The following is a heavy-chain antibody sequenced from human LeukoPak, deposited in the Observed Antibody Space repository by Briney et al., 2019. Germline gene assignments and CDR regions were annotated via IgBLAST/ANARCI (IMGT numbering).Heavy chain of an antibody. CDR1: VAPSVVTT. CDR2: IYYSGST. J-gene: IGHJ4*02. D-gene: IGHD6-6*01. V-gene: IGHV4-59*08. Sequence: SETCPSPALSLVAPSVVTTGAGSGSPGKGLEWIGYIYYSGSTNYNPSLKSRVTISVDTSKNQFSLKLSSVTAADTAVYYCAFEKARRSHYFDYWGQGTLVTVSS. CDR3: AFEKARRSHYFDY.